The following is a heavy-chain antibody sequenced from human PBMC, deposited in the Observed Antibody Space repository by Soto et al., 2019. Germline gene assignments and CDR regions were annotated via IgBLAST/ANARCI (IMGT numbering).Heavy chain of an antibody. CDR1: GYTFTSYG. CDR3: ARDGSDSGSRRGYYYSYGMDV. CDR2: ISAYNGNT. D-gene: IGHD5-12*01. J-gene: IGHJ6*02. V-gene: IGHV1-18*01. Sequence: QVQLVQSGAEVKKPGASVKVSCKASGYTFTSYGISRVRQARGQGLEWMGWISAYNGNTNYAQKLQGRVPMTTDTSSSTAYKEQRSLRSDDTAVYYCARDGSDSGSRRGYYYSYGMDVWGQGTTVTVSS.